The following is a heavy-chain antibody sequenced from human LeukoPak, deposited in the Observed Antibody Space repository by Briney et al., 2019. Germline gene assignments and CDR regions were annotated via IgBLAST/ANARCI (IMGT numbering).Heavy chain of an antibody. CDR1: GYTFTSYG. V-gene: IGHV1-18*01. CDR2: IGAYNGNT. CDR3: ARDSHPVVVVAATSHVDDY. J-gene: IGHJ4*02. Sequence: ASVKVSCKASGYTFTSYGISWVRQAPGQGLEWMGWIGAYNGNTNYAQKLQGRVTMTTDTSTSTAYMELRSLRSDDTAVYYCARDSHPVVVVAATSHVDDYWGQGTLVTVSS. D-gene: IGHD2-15*01.